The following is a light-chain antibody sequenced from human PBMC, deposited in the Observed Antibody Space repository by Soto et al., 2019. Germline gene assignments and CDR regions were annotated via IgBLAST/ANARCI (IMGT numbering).Light chain of an antibody. J-gene: IGKJ2*01. CDR1: QSINIW. CDR3: QQYYGSPYT. Sequence: DIQLTQSPSTLSASVGDRVTITCRASQSINIWLAWYQQKPGKAPKLLMYKASSLEGGVPSTFSGSGSGTEFTLSISSLQPDDFATYYCQQYYGSPYTFGHGTKLEI. V-gene: IGKV1-5*03. CDR2: KAS.